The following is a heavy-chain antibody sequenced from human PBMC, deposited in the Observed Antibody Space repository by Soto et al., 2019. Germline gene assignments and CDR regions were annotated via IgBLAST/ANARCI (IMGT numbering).Heavy chain of an antibody. CDR3: ARVNSGYDDAFDS. Sequence: PGGSLRLSCAASGFTFSSYWMSWVRQAPGKGLEWVANIKQDGSEKYYVDSVKGRFTISRDNAKNSLYLQMNSLRAEDTALYHCARVNSGYDDAFDSWGQGTMVTVAS. CDR1: GFTFSSYW. J-gene: IGHJ3*02. D-gene: IGHD5-12*01. CDR2: IKQDGSEK. V-gene: IGHV3-7*03.